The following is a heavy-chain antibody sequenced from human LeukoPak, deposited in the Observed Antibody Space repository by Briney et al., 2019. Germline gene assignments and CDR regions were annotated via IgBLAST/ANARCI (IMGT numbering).Heavy chain of an antibody. V-gene: IGHV1-24*01. J-gene: IGHJ4*02. D-gene: IGHD3-3*01. CDR3: ATGFLTIFGVVTHDY. CDR2: FDPEDGET. CDR1: GYPLTELS. Sequence: ASVKVSCKVSGYPLTELSMHWVRQAPGKGLEWMGGFDPEDGETIYAQKFQGRVTMTEDTSTDTAYMELSSLRSEDTAVYYCATGFLTIFGVVTHDYWGQGTLVTVSS.